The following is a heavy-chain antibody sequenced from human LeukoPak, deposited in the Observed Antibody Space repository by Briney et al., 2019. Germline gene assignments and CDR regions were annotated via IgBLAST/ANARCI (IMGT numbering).Heavy chain of an antibody. Sequence: SETLSLTCTVSGGSISNYYWSWIRQPPGKELEWVGYVSYSGSTNYNPSLNGRVTISIDTSKSQFSLKLSSVTAADTAVYYCARDKTGNNWFDPWGQGTLVTVSS. CDR1: GGSISNYY. V-gene: IGHV4-59*13. J-gene: IGHJ5*02. D-gene: IGHD1-1*01. CDR2: VSYSGST. CDR3: ARDKTGNNWFDP.